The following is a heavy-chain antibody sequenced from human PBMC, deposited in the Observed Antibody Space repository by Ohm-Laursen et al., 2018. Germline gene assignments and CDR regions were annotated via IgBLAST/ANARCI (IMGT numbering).Heavy chain of an antibody. CDR2: IKQDESEK. J-gene: IGHJ6*02. Sequence: SLRLSCTASGFTFSSYWLTWVRQAPGKGLEWVASIKQDESEKHYVDSVKGRFTISRDNTKNSLYLQMNDLRAEDTSVYYCARDSSRRAREGSMDVWGQGTMVTVSS. V-gene: IGHV3-7*01. CDR3: ARDSSRRAREGSMDV. D-gene: IGHD6-6*01. CDR1: GFTFSSYW.